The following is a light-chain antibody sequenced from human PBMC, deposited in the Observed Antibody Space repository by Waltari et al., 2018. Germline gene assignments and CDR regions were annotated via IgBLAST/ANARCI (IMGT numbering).Light chain of an antibody. CDR1: RSNIGTSL. CDR2: MND. CDR3: AGWDDSLNGHIV. V-gene: IGLV1-47*01. Sequence: QSVLTQPPSASGTAGQTVTISCSGSRSNIGTSLVYWYQHLPGPAPKLIIYMNDQRPSGVPDRFSGSRSGTSASLAISRLRSEDQANYYCAGWDDSLNGHIVFGGGTKLTVL. J-gene: IGLJ2*01.